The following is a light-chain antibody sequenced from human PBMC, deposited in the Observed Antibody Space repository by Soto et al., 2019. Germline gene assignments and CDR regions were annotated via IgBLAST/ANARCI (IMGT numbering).Light chain of an antibody. J-gene: IGLJ2*01. V-gene: IGLV2-14*01. CDR3: SSYTSSITLV. Sequence: QSALTQPASVSGSPGQSITISCTGTSSDVGAYSYVSWYQQHPGKAPKLIIYDVSNRPSVVSNRFSGSKSGNTASLTISGLQAEDEADYCCSSYTSSITLVFGGGTKLTVL. CDR1: SSDVGAYSY. CDR2: DVS.